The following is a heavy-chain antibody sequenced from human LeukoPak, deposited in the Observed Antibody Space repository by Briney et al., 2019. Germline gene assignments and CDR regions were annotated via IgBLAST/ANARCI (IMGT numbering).Heavy chain of an antibody. V-gene: IGHV2-5*02. CDR3: EHSPPGIAAAGSYFDY. CDR1: GFSLTTGGVG. Sequence: SGPTLVNPTQTLTLTCTFSGFSLTTGGVGVGWIRQPPGKALEWLALVYWDDDKRYSPSLKSRLTITKDTSKNQVVLTMTNMDPVDTATYYCEHSPPGIAAAGSYFDYWGQGTLVTVSS. CDR2: VYWDDDK. J-gene: IGHJ4*02. D-gene: IGHD6-13*01.